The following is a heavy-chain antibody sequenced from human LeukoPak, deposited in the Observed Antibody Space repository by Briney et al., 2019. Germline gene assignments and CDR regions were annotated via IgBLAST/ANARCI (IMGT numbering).Heavy chain of an antibody. D-gene: IGHD6-19*01. Sequence: GGSLRLSCTASGFTFGDYAMSWVRQAPGKGLEWVGLIRSKAYGGITEYAASVKGRFTISRDDSKSIAYLQMNSLKTEDTAVYYCASNPPGTRFIRAEKAKYSSDWSREYWGQGTLVAVSS. CDR1: GFTFGDYA. J-gene: IGHJ4*02. V-gene: IGHV3-49*04. CDR3: ASNPPGTRFIRAEKAKYSSDWSREY. CDR2: IRSKAYGGIT.